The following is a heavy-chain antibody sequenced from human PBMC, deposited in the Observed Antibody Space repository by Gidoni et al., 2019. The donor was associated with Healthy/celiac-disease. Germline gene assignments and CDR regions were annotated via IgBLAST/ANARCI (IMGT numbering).Heavy chain of an antibody. Sequence: QVQLVQSGAEVKKPGASVKVSCKASGYTFTSYAMHWVRQAPGQRLEWMGWINAGNGNTKYSQKFQGRVTITRDTSASTAYMELSSLRSEDTAVYYCARVPLTHYDFWSGSPTGFDPWGQGTLVTVSS. CDR1: GYTFTSYA. V-gene: IGHV1-3*01. D-gene: IGHD3-3*01. CDR2: INAGNGNT. J-gene: IGHJ5*02. CDR3: ARVPLTHYDFWSGSPTGFDP.